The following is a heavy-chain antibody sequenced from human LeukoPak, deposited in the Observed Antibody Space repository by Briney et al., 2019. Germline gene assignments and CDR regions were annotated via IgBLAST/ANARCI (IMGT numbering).Heavy chain of an antibody. V-gene: IGHV4-34*01. D-gene: IGHD5-18*01. CDR1: GGSFSGYY. Sequence: PSETLSLTCAVYGGSFSGYYWSWIRQPPGKGLEWIGEINHSGGTNYNPSLKSRVTISVDTSKNQFSLKLSSVTAADTAVYYCARGGRRYSYGFIDYWGQGTLVTVSS. CDR3: ARGGRRYSYGFIDY. CDR2: INHSGGT. J-gene: IGHJ4*02.